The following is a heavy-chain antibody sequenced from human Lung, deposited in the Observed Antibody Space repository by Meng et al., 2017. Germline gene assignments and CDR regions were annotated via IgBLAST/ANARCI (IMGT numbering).Heavy chain of an antibody. Sequence: EVQVAGSGGGLVNPGGSLRLSCEASGFTFSNAWRSGVGQGPGKGLEWIGRIKSKTDGETTDYAAPVKGRFSISRDDSKNTVYLQMNSLKTEDTAVDYCQWLSTHPPDQWGQGTLVTVSS. V-gene: IGHV3-15*01. CDR2: IKSKTDGETT. D-gene: IGHD3-22*01. J-gene: IGHJ4*02. CDR1: GFTFSNAW. CDR3: QWLSTHPPDQ.